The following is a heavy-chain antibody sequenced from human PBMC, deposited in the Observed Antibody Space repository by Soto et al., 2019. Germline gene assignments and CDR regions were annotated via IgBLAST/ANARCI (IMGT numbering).Heavy chain of an antibody. J-gene: IGHJ5*01. V-gene: IGHV3-21*01. CDR1: GFTFSRYG. Sequence: PGGSLRRSWAASGFTFSRYGMNWLRQAPGKGLEWVASISISTSYFYYADSVKGRFSTSRDNAKNILYLEMYALRTEDTAVYYCARDPSEGRVGNWFESWGQGTLVTVSS. CDR3: ARDPSEGRVGNWFES. D-gene: IGHD2-2*01. CDR2: ISISTSYF.